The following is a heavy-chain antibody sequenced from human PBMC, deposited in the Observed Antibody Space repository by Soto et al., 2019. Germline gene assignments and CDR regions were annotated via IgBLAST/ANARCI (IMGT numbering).Heavy chain of an antibody. V-gene: IGHV3-15*01. D-gene: IGHD2-15*01. CDR2: IKSKTDGGTT. CDR1: GFTFSSAW. CDR3: TQGSPHCSGGSCYGSYFDY. Sequence: GGSLRLSCAASGFTFSSAWMSWVRQAPGKGLEWVGRIKSKTDGGTTDYAAPVKGRFTISRDDSKNTLYLQMNSLKTEDTAVYYCTQGSPHCSGGSCYGSYFDYWGQGTLVTVSS. J-gene: IGHJ4*02.